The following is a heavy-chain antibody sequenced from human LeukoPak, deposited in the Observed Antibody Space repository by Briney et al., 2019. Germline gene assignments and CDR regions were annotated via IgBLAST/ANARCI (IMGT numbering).Heavy chain of an antibody. D-gene: IGHD6-19*01. CDR1: GFTFSSYS. J-gene: IGHJ4*02. CDR3: AKARGSSGWLPYFDY. Sequence: GGSLRLSCAASGFTFSSYSMNWVRQAPGKGLEWVSSNSSSSSYIYYADSVRGRFTISRDNSRNTLYLQMNSLRAEDTAIYYCAKARGSSGWLPYFDYWGQGALVTVSS. V-gene: IGHV3-21*04. CDR2: NSSSSSYI.